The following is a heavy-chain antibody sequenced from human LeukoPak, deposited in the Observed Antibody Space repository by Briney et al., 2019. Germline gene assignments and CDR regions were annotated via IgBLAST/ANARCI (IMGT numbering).Heavy chain of an antibody. V-gene: IGHV3-7*01. CDR3: ARARALDDYGSGSY. CDR1: GFTFSSYW. Sequence: GGSLRLSCAASGFTFSSYWMSWVRQAPGKGLEWVANIKQDGSEKYYVDSVKGRFTISRDNAKNSLYLQMNSLRAEDTAVYYCARARALDDYGSGSYWGQGTLVTVSS. D-gene: IGHD3-10*01. J-gene: IGHJ4*02. CDR2: IKQDGSEK.